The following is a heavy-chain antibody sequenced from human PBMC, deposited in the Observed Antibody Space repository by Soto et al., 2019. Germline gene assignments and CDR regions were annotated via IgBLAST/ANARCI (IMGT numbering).Heavy chain of an antibody. CDR3: ARDPPYCGGDCYSRYFQH. J-gene: IGHJ1*01. V-gene: IGHV3-33*01. CDR2: IWYDGSNK. Sequence: GGSLRLSCAASGFTFSSYGMHWVRQAPGKGLEWVAVIWYDGSNKYYADSVKGRFTISRDNSKNTLYLQMNSLRAEDTAVYYCARDPPYCGGDCYSRYFQHWGQGTLVTVSS. CDR1: GFTFSSYG. D-gene: IGHD2-21*02.